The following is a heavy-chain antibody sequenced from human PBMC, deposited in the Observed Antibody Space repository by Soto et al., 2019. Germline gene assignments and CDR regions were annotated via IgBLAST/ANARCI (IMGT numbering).Heavy chain of an antibody. V-gene: IGHV4-30-2*01. J-gene: IGHJ1*01. Sequence: PSETLSLTCAVSGGSISSGGYSWSWIRQPPGKGLEWIGYIYHSGSTYYNPSLKSRVTISVDTSKNQFSLKLSSVTAADTAVYYCARVFGSGYLSYFQHWCQGTLVTVSS. D-gene: IGHD3-22*01. CDR3: ARVFGSGYLSYFQH. CDR1: GGSISSGGYS. CDR2: IYHSGST.